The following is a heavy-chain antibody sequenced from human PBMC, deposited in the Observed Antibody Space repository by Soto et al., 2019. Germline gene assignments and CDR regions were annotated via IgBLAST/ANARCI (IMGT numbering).Heavy chain of an antibody. Sequence: SETLSLTCTVSGGSISRGGYYWTWIRQLPGKALEWIGYILYTGTTYYSPSLKSRLTLSVDTSKNQFSLRLTSVTAADTAVYYCARSFYYGSGTTSRYYFDYWGQGTLVTVSS. CDR1: GGSISRGGYY. V-gene: IGHV4-31*03. CDR2: ILYTGTT. CDR3: ARSFYYGSGTTSRYYFDY. D-gene: IGHD3-10*01. J-gene: IGHJ4*02.